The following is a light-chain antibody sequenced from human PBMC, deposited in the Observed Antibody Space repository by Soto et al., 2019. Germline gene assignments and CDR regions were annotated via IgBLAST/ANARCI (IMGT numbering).Light chain of an antibody. CDR3: QQTYKIPLT. V-gene: IGKV1-39*01. CDR1: QTISNY. CDR2: AAS. Sequence: DIQMTQSPSSLSASVGDRVTITCRASQTISNYVNWYQQELGEAPKLLIHAASSLQGGVPSRFSGGGSGTDVTLTISSLQPEDFATYYCQQTYKIPLTFDGGNKVEI. J-gene: IGKJ4*01.